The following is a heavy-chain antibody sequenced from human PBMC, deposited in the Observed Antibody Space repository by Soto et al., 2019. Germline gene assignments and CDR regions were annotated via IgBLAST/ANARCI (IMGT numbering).Heavy chain of an antibody. J-gene: IGHJ4*02. V-gene: IGHV3-74*01. D-gene: IGHD6-19*01. Sequence: GGSLRLSCAASGLTFSSYWMHWVRQFPGKGLVWVSRINSDGSRTSYADSVKGRFTISRDNAKNTLYLQMNSLRAEDTAVYYCAVAVAGPTAIGYWGQGTLVTVSS. CDR2: INSDGSRT. CDR3: AVAVAGPTAIGY. CDR1: GLTFSSYW.